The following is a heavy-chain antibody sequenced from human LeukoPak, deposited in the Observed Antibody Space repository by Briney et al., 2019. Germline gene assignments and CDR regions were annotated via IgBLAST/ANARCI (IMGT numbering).Heavy chain of an antibody. D-gene: IGHD3-16*02. Sequence: GGSLRLSWAASGFTFSNYAMHWVRQAPDKVLEWVAVVSYDGSNKYYADSVKGRFTVSRDNSKNTLYLQMNSLRAEDTAVYYCAIGDSLGELSSSFEYWGQGTLVTVSS. V-gene: IGHV3-30*04. J-gene: IGHJ4*02. CDR2: VSYDGSNK. CDR3: AIGDSLGELSSSFEY. CDR1: GFTFSNYA.